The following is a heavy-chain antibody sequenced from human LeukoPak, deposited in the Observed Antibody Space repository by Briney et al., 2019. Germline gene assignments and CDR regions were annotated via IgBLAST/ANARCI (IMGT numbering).Heavy chain of an antibody. CDR2: ILNSGTTT. Sequence: GGSLRLSCAASGFTFSSCEMNWVRQAPGKGLEWVSYILNSGTTTYYADSVKGRFTISRDNAKNSLYLQMNSLRAEDTGVYYCARDPPDYWGQGILVTVSS. J-gene: IGHJ4*02. V-gene: IGHV3-48*03. CDR3: ARDPPDY. CDR1: GFTFSSCE.